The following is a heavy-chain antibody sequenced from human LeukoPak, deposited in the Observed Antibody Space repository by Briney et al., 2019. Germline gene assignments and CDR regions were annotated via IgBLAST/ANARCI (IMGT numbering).Heavy chain of an antibody. CDR1: GFIFSNDA. Sequence: PGGSLRLSCAASGFIFSNDAMHWVRQAPGKGLEWVAFIWFDGSNKHYADSVKGRFTISRDNSEDTLYLQMNSLRAEDTAVYYCARGGGSGSYYSIDYWGQGTLVTVSS. V-gene: IGHV3-33*01. CDR2: IWFDGSNK. D-gene: IGHD3-10*01. CDR3: ARGGGSGSYYSIDY. J-gene: IGHJ4*02.